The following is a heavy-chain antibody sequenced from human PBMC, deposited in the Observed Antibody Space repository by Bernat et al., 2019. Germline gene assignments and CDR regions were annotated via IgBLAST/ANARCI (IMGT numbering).Heavy chain of an antibody. CDR1: GFIFSSSY. V-gene: IGHV3-7*03. J-gene: IGHJ3*02. CDR3: ARDTEWGALDI. Sequence: EVQLVESGGGVVQPGGSLRLSCTASGFIFSSSYMTWVRQAPGKGPEWVAIMNQDGREKTYVDSVKGRFSISRDNAKNSLYLQMSSLRVEDTALYYCARDTEWGALDIWGQGTMVTVSS. CDR2: MNQDGREK. D-gene: IGHD7-27*01.